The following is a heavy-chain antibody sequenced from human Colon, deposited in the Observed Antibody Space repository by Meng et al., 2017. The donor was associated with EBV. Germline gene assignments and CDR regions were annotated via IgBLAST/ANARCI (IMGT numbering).Heavy chain of an antibody. J-gene: IGHJ5*02. D-gene: IGHD3-10*01. V-gene: IGHV4-34*01. CDR2: IDHRGNT. CDR3: ARRGPSGNFSP. CDR1: GGSFRDYD. Sequence: HAPPPQWGGGLLKPSETLSRSCAVYGGSFRDYDWTWIRHPPGKGLEWIGEIDHRGNTKYNPSLKSRVTISLDTSKKQFSLKVSSVTAADSAVYYCARRGPSGNFSPWSQGALVTVSS.